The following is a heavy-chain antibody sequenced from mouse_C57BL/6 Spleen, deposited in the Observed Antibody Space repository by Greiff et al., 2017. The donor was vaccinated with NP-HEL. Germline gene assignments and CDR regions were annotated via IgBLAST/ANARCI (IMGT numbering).Heavy chain of an antibody. CDR3: TRWSSSRYFDY. V-gene: IGHV1-15*01. Sequence: LVESGAELVRPGASVTLSCKASGYTFTDYEMHWVKQTPVHGLEWIGAIDPETGGTAYNQKFKGKAILTADKSSSTAYMELRSLTSEDSAVYYCTRWSSSRYFDYWGQGTTLTVSS. D-gene: IGHD3-1*01. CDR1: GYTFTDYE. CDR2: IDPETGGT. J-gene: IGHJ2*01.